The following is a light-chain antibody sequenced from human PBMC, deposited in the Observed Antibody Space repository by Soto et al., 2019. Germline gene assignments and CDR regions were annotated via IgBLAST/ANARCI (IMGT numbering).Light chain of an antibody. CDR2: EVS. V-gene: IGLV2-14*01. CDR3: SSYTSSSTVV. J-gene: IGLJ2*01. Sequence: QSALTQPASVSGSPGQSITISCTGTSSDIGSYNFVSWFQQHPGKAPKLMIYEVSNRPSGVPGVSNRFSGSKSGNTASLTISGLQAEDEAHYYCSSYTSSSTVVFGGGTKLTVL. CDR1: SSDIGSYNF.